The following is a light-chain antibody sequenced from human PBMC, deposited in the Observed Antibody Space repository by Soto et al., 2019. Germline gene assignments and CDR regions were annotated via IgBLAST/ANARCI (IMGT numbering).Light chain of an antibody. CDR1: ISDVGGYDY. CDR3: GSYASNSPYV. Sequence: QSVLTQPPSVSGSPGQSITISCTGTISDVGGYDYVSWYQHHPGKAPRLMIYDVSDRPSGVSNRFSGSKSGYTASLTISGLQAEDEGDYYCGSYASNSPYVFGTGTKLTVL. V-gene: IGLV2-14*01. J-gene: IGLJ1*01. CDR2: DVS.